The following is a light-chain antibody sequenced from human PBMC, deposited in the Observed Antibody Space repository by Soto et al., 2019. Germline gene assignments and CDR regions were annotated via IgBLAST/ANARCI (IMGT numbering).Light chain of an antibody. CDR3: QQYDNLPLT. V-gene: IGKV1-39*01. CDR2: AAS. Sequence: DIQMTQSPSSLSASVGDRVTITCRASQSISSYLNWYQQKPGKAPKVLIYAASSLQSGVPSRFSGIGSGTEFTLTISSLEPEDIATYYCQQYDNLPLTFGGGTKVDIK. J-gene: IGKJ4*01. CDR1: QSISSY.